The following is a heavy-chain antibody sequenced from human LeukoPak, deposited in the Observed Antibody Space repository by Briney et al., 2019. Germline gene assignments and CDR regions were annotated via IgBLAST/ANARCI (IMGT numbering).Heavy chain of an antibody. V-gene: IGHV1-69*04. D-gene: IGHD2-2*01. CDR3: ARARCSSTSCSYGMDV. CDR2: IIPILGIA. J-gene: IGHJ6*02. CDR1: GGTFSSYA. Sequence: GSSVKVSCKASGGTFSSYAISWVRQAPGQGLEWMGRIIPILGIANYAQKFQGRVTITADKSTSTAYMELSSLRSEDTAVYYCARARCSSTSCSYGMDVWGQGTTVTVSS.